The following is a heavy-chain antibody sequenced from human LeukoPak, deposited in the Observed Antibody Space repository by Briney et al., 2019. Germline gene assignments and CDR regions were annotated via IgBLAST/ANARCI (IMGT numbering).Heavy chain of an antibody. J-gene: IGHJ4*02. Sequence: SETLSLTCTVSGGSIRSSSYYWGWIRQPPGKGLEWIGNIYYSGSTYYNPSLKSRVTISVDTSKNQFSLKLSSVTAADTAVYYCARPSLPSGSYPPFDYWGQGTLVTVSS. CDR3: ARPSLPSGSYPPFDY. D-gene: IGHD1-26*01. CDR1: GGSIRSSSYY. CDR2: IYYSGST. V-gene: IGHV4-39*01.